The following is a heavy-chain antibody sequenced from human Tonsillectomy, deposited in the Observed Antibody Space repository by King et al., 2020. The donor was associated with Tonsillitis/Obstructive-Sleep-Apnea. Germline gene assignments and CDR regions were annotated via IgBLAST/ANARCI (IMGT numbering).Heavy chain of an antibody. Sequence: QLVQSGSELKKPGASVKISCKASGYTFSNYAMMWVRQAPGQGLEWMGWINTNTGNPTYAQDFTGRFVFSFDTSVRTAYLQISDLTPEDTAVYYCAREFNSGFWGPDYWGQGTLVTVPS. D-gene: IGHD6-19*01. CDR2: INTNTGNP. V-gene: IGHV7-4-1*02. CDR1: GYTFSNYA. CDR3: AREFNSGFWGPDY. J-gene: IGHJ4*02.